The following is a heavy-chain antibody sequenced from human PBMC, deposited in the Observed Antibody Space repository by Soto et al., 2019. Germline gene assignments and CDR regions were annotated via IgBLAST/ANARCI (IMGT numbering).Heavy chain of an antibody. CDR3: ARRLRMGNYGMDV. CDR1: GGTFDNYA. Sequence: SVKVSCKASGGTFDNYAVSWVRQAPGQGLEWMGGIIPMFETVNYAQRFQGRLTIAADESTSTAYMELTSLTSADTAIYFCARRLRMGNYGMDVWGQGTTVTVSS. CDR2: IIPMFETV. J-gene: IGHJ6*02. D-gene: IGHD2-15*01. V-gene: IGHV1-69*13.